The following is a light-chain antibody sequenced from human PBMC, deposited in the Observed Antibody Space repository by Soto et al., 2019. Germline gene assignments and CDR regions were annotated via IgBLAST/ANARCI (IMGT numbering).Light chain of an antibody. Sequence: DIQMTQSPSALSASVGDRVTITCRASESISRWLCWYQQKPGKAPKPLIYKASSLESGVPSRFSGSGSGTEFTLTINSLQADDFATYYCQQHNSFSITFGQGTQLEI. J-gene: IGKJ5*01. CDR3: QQHNSFSIT. CDR1: ESISRW. V-gene: IGKV1-5*03. CDR2: KAS.